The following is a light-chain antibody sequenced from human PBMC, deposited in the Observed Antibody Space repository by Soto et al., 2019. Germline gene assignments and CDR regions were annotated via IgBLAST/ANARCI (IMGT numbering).Light chain of an antibody. CDR1: QTVRNNY. CDR2: DAS. CDR3: QEFSSYPLT. J-gene: IGKJ4*01. V-gene: IGKV3-20*01. Sequence: GLKQSPGTLSLSTEERATLSCRASQTVRNNYLAWYQQKPGQAPRLLIYDASSRATGIPDRFSGGGSGTDFTLTFSRLEPEDFAVYYCQEFSSYPLTFGGGTKVDIK.